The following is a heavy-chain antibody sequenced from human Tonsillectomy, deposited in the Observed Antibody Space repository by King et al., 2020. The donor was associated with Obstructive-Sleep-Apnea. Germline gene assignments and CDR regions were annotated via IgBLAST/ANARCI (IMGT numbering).Heavy chain of an antibody. CDR2: IRSKANNYAT. CDR1: GSTFSGST. J-gene: IGHJ4*02. Sequence: VQLVESGGGLVQPGGSLKLSCAASGSTFSGSTMHWVRQASGKGLEWVGRIRSKANNYATVYAASVQGRFTISRDDSKNPAFLQMNSLTTEDTAVYYCTRSGVVTAAFVHWGQGTLVTVSS. V-gene: IGHV3-73*02. D-gene: IGHD2-21*02. CDR3: TRSGVVTAAFVH.